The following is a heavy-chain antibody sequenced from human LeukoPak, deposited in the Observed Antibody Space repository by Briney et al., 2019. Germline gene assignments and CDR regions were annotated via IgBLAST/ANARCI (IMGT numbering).Heavy chain of an antibody. J-gene: IGHJ4*02. D-gene: IGHD3-22*01. CDR3: ARDTYDSSGYYYQDY. V-gene: IGHV3-23*01. Sequence: GGSLRLSCEASGFTFSNYAMSWVRQAPGKGLEWVSTISGSGGSAFYADSVKGRFTISRDNSKRTLYLQMNSLRAEDTAVYYCARDTYDSSGYYYQDYWGQGTLVTVSS. CDR2: ISGSGGSA. CDR1: GFTFSNYA.